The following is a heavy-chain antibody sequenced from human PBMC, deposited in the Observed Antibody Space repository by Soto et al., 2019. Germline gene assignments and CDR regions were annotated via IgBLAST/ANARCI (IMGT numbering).Heavy chain of an antibody. CDR3: ARDFRLDTAMLHDAFDI. CDR1: GLTVSSNY. Sequence: EVPLVESGGGLIQPGGSLRLSCAASGLTVSSNYMSWVRQAPGKGLEWVAIIYSGGSTYYADSVKGRFTISRDNSRNTLYLQMNNLRAEDTAVYYCARDFRLDTAMLHDAFDIWGQGTMVTVSS. V-gene: IGHV3-53*01. J-gene: IGHJ3*02. D-gene: IGHD5-18*01. CDR2: IYSGGST.